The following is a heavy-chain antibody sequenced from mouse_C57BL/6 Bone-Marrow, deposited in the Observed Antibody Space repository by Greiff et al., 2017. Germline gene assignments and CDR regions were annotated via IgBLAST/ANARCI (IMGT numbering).Heavy chain of an antibody. D-gene: IGHD1-1*01. V-gene: IGHV5-6*01. J-gene: IGHJ3*01. CDR2: ISSGGSYT. CDR3: ARGDCYGSMFAY. Sequence: EVKLVESGGDLVKPGGSLKLSCAASGFTFSSYGMSWVRQPPDKRLEWVATISSGGSYTYYPDSVKGRFTISRANAKNTLYLQMSSLKSEDTAMYYCARGDCYGSMFAYWGQGTLVTVSA. CDR1: GFTFSSYG.